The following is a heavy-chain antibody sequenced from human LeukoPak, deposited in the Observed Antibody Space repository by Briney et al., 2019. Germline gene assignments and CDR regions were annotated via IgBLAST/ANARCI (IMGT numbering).Heavy chain of an antibody. CDR1: GYTFTSYY. D-gene: IGHD3-3*01. V-gene: IGHV1-46*01. CDR3: ARVTYYDFWSGPGYFDY. J-gene: IGHJ4*02. CDR2: INPSGGST. Sequence: ASVKVSCKASGYTFTSYYMHWVRQAPGQGLEWMGIINPSGGSTSYAQKFQGRVTMTRDTSTSTVYMELSSLRSEDTAVCYCARVTYYDFWSGPGYFDYWGQGTLVTVSS.